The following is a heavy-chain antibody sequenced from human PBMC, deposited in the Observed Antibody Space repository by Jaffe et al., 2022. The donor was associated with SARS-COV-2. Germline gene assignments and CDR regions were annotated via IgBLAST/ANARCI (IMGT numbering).Heavy chain of an antibody. V-gene: IGHV3-48*01. Sequence: EVQLVESGGGLVQPGGSLRLSCAASGFTFNGYGMAWVRQAPGKGLEWVSYISSSSGTIYYADSVKGRFTISRDNAKNSLYLQMNSLRGEDTAVYNCARRSGSGAYFDYWGQGTLVTVSS. CDR2: ISSSSGTI. D-gene: IGHD3-10*01. CDR3: ARRSGSGAYFDY. CDR1: GFTFNGYG. J-gene: IGHJ4*02.